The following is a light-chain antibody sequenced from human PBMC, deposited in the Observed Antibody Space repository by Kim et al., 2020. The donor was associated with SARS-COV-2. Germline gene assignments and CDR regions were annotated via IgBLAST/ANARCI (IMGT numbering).Light chain of an antibody. CDR3: QQYSSYST. V-gene: IGKV1-5*01. Sequence: SAFVGDRVTITCRASQSISSWLAWYQQKPGKPPKLLVYDASTLEVGVPSRFSGSGSGTEFTLTISSLQPDDFATYYCQQYSSYSTFGQGTKVDIK. J-gene: IGKJ1*01. CDR1: QSISSW. CDR2: DAS.